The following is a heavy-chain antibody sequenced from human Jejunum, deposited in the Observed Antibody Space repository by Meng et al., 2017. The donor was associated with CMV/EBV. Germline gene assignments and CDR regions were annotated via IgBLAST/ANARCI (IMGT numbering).Heavy chain of an antibody. CDR2: IHYTGST. Sequence: SWVVQAPGKWLEWIGFIHYTGSTKYNPSLRSRVTISSDTSKNEFSLKLNSVTAADTAVYYCARYIPASINFRYYFDYWGQGALVTVSS. J-gene: IGHJ4*02. CDR3: ARYIPASINFRYYFDY. D-gene: IGHD1-1*01. V-gene: IGHV4-59*01.